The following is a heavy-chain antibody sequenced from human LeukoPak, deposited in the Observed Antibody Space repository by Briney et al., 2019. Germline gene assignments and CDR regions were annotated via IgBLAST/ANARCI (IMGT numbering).Heavy chain of an antibody. CDR2: IYHSGST. CDR1: VGSISSGGYS. D-gene: IGHD1-26*01. Sequence: PSQTLSLTCAVSVGSISSGGYSWSWIPQPPGKGLEWIAYIYHSGSTYYNPSLKSRFTISVDRSKNQFSLKLSSVTAADTAVYYCARGSRQWELPYFDYWGQGTLVTVSS. V-gene: IGHV4-30-2*01. CDR3: ARGSRQWELPYFDY. J-gene: IGHJ4*02.